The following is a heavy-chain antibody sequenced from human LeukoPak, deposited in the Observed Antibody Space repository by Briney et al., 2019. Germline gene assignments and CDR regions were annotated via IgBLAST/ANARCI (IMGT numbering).Heavy chain of an antibody. J-gene: IGHJ4*02. CDR3: ARGATPTPEAYYFDY. CDR2: INHSGST. Sequence: SETLSLTCAVYGGSFSGYYWSWIRQPPGKGLEWIGEINHSGSTNYNPSLKSRVTISVDTSKNQFSLKLSSVTAADTAVYYCARGATPTPEAYYFDYWGQGTLVTVSS. V-gene: IGHV4-34*01. D-gene: IGHD1-14*01. CDR1: GGSFSGYY.